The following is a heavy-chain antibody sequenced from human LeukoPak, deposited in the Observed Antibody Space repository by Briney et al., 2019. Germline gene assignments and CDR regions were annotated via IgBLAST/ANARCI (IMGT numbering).Heavy chain of an antibody. CDR1: GFTFSTYG. V-gene: IGHV3-30*02. D-gene: IGHD3-16*01. J-gene: IGHJ4*02. CDR3: TKETLGGGSTFDD. CDR2: IRSDGRQT. Sequence: GGSLRLSCATSGFTFSTYGIHWVRQAPGKGLEWVTFIRSDGRQTYYANSVKGRFTVSRDASKNMLYLQMNSLSTEDTALYYCTKETLGGGSTFDDWGQGTLVIVSS.